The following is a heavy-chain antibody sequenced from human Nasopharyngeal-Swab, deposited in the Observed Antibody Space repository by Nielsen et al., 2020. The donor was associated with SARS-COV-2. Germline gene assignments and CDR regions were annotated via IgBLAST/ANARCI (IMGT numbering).Heavy chain of an antibody. CDR1: GYSFSSFD. D-gene: IGHD3-10*01. CDR2: MNPYSGNT. J-gene: IGHJ5*02. V-gene: IGHV1-8*01. Sequence: ASVKVSCKASGYSFSSFDINWVRQATGQGLEWMGWMNPYSGNTGCAQKFQGRVTMTRDTSISTAYMELSSLTPEDTAVYYCVRLEVRGVIGPWGQGTAVTVSS. CDR3: VRLEVRGVIGP.